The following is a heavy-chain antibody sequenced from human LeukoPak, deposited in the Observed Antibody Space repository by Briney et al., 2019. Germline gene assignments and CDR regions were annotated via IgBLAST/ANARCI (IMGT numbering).Heavy chain of an antibody. CDR2: IYYSGST. CDR3: ARDTTSRRGYSYGIDY. CDR1: GASISSASYY. Sequence: SETLSLTCTVSGASISSASYYWTWIRQPPGKGLEWIGYIYYSGSTNYNPSLKSRVTISVDTSKNQFSLKLSSVTAADTAVYYCARDTTSRRGYSYGIDYWGQGTLVTVSS. V-gene: IGHV4-61*01. D-gene: IGHD5-18*01. J-gene: IGHJ4*02.